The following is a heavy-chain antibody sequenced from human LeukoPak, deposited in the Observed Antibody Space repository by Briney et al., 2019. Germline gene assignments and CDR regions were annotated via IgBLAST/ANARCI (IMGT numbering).Heavy chain of an antibody. CDR3: ARDSKMVTPYFDY. Sequence: SETLSLTCTVSGGSISSGDYYWSWIRQPPGKGLEWIGYIYYSGSTYYNPSLKSRVTISVDTSKNQFSLKLSSVTAADTAVYYCARDSKMVTPYFDYWGQGTLVTVSS. V-gene: IGHV4-30-4*01. CDR2: IYYSGST. J-gene: IGHJ4*02. CDR1: GGSISSGDYY. D-gene: IGHD5-18*01.